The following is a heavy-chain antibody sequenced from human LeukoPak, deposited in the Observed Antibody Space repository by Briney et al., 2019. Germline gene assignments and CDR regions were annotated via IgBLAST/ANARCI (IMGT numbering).Heavy chain of an antibody. CDR2: INPSSGGT. Sequence: ASLKVSCKASGYTFTRYYMHWVRQAPRQGLEWMGWINPSSGGTNYAQKFQGRVTMTSDMSTSTVYMELSSLRSEDTAVYYCAREGSSGGSCYFSWFDPWGKGTLVTVSS. CDR1: GYTFTRYY. CDR3: AREGSSGGSCYFSWFDP. D-gene: IGHD2-15*01. J-gene: IGHJ5*02. V-gene: IGHV1-2*02.